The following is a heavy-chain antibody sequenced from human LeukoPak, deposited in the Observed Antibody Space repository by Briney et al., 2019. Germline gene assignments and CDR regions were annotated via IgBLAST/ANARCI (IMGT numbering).Heavy chain of an antibody. CDR1: GFTFDEYP. J-gene: IGHJ4*02. Sequence: PGGSLRLSCAASGFTFDEYPKHWVRQAPGKGLEWVSGISWNSGSIGYADSVKGRFTISRDTAKNSLYLQMNSLRTEDTALYYCVKDEGNDWGQGTLVTVSS. CDR3: VKDEGND. D-gene: IGHD3-10*01. V-gene: IGHV3-9*01. CDR2: ISWNSGSI.